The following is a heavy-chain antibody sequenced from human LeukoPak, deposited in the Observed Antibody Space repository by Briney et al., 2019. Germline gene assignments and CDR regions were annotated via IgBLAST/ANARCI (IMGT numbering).Heavy chain of an antibody. D-gene: IGHD4-17*01. J-gene: IGHJ3*02. V-gene: IGHV4-59*08. CDR2: IYYSGST. CDR3: ARHYGSPDAFDI. Sequence: SETLSLTCTVSGGSISSYYWSWIRQPPGKGLEWIGYIYYSGSTNYNPSLKSRVTISVDTSKSQFSLKLSSVTAADTAVYYCARHYGSPDAFDIWGQGTMVTVSS. CDR1: GGSISSYY.